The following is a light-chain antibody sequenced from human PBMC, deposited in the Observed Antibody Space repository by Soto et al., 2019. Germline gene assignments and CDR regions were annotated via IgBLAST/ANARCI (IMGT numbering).Light chain of an antibody. CDR3: QQLNSYPSLT. V-gene: IGKV1-9*01. CDR1: QGISSY. CDR2: AAS. Sequence: IPLTQSPSSLSASVGDTVTITCRASQGISSYLAWYQQKPGKAPKLLIYAASTLQSGVPSRFSGSGSGTDFTLTISSLQPEDVATYYCQQLNSYPSLTFGGGTKVEIK. J-gene: IGKJ4*01.